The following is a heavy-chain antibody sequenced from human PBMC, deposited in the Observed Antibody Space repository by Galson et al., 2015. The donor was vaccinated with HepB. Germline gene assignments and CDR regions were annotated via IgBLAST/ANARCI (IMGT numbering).Heavy chain of an antibody. Sequence: SLRLSCAASGFTFSSYGMHWVRQAPGKGLEWVAFIRYDGSNKYYADSVKGRFTISRDNSKNTLYLQMNSLRAEDTAVYYCAKDTMATIWFGYFDYWGQGTLVTVSS. J-gene: IGHJ4*02. D-gene: IGHD5-12*01. CDR1: GFTFSSYG. CDR3: AKDTMATIWFGYFDY. CDR2: IRYDGSNK. V-gene: IGHV3-30*02.